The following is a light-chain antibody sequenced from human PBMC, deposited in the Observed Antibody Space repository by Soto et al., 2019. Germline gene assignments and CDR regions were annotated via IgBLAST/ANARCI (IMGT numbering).Light chain of an antibody. Sequence: QSVPTQPPSASGTPGQRVTISCSGSSSNIGSNTVNWYQQLPGTAPKLLIYSNNQRPSGVPDRFSGSKSGTSASLAISGLQSEDEADYYCAAWDDSLNVPYVFGTGTKVTVL. V-gene: IGLV1-44*01. CDR1: SSNIGSNT. CDR2: SNN. J-gene: IGLJ1*01. CDR3: AAWDDSLNVPYV.